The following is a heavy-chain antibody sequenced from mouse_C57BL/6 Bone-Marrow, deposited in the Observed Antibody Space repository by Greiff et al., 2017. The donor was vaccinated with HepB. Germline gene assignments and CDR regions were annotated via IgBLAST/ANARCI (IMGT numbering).Heavy chain of an antibody. J-gene: IGHJ1*03. CDR2: IYPGDGDT. CDR1: GYAFSSSW. CDR3: ARGDPNWDGYFDV. V-gene: IGHV1-82*01. Sequence: QVQLKQSGPELVKPGASVKISCKASGYAFSSSWMNWVKQRPGKGLEWIGRIYPGDGDTNYNGKFKGKATLTADKSSSTAYMQLSSLTSEDSAVYFCARGDPNWDGYFDVWGTGTTVTVSS. D-gene: IGHD4-1*01.